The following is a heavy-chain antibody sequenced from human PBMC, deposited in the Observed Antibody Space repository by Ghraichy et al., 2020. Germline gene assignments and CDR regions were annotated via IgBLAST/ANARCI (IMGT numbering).Heavy chain of an antibody. CDR3: ARQEGYEQHAGEFDP. CDR2: IYYSGST. D-gene: IGHD6-13*01. J-gene: IGHJ5*02. V-gene: IGHV4-39*01. Sequence: SETLSLTCTVSGGSISSSTYYWGWIRQPPGKGLEWIGSIYYSGSTYYNPSLKSRVTISVDTTKTQFSLKLSSVTAADTAVYYCARQEGYEQHAGEFDPWGQGTLVTVYS. CDR1: GGSISSSTYY.